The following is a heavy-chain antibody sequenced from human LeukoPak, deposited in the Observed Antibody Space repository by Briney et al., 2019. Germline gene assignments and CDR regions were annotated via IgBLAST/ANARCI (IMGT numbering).Heavy chain of an antibody. V-gene: IGHV3-66*01. D-gene: IGHD3-22*01. CDR1: GFTFSTYA. Sequence: GGSLRLSCAASGFTFSTYAMHWVRQAPGKGLEWVSVIYSGGSAYYADSVKGRFTISRNNSKNTLYIQMNRLRAEDTAVYYCARDLYYYDSSGRRDAFDIWGQGTMVTVSS. CDR3: ARDLYYYDSSGRRDAFDI. CDR2: IYSGGSA. J-gene: IGHJ3*02.